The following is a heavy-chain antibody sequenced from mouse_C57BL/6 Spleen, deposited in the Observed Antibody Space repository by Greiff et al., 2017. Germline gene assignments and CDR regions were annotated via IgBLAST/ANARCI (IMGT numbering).Heavy chain of an antibody. Sequence: QVQLQQSGAELVRPGASVTLSCKASGYTFTDYEMHWVKQTPLHGLEWIGAIDPETGGTAYHQKFKGKAILTADKSSSTAYMELRSLTSEASAVYYCTRGLLRERENAMDYWGQGTSVTVSS. D-gene: IGHD1-1*01. CDR3: TRGLLRERENAMDY. J-gene: IGHJ4*01. CDR1: GYTFTDYE. CDR2: IDPETGGT. V-gene: IGHV1-15*01.